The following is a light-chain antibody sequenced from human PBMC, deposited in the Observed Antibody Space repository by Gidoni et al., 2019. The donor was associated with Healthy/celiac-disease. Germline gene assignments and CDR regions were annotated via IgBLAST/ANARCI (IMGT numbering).Light chain of an antibody. V-gene: IGKV1-33*01. CDR2: DAS. J-gene: IGKJ5*01. CDR3: QQYDNRPIT. CDR1: QDISNY. Sequence: DIQMTQSPSSLSASVGDRVTITCQASQDISNYLNWYQQKPGKAPKLLIYDASNLETGVQSRFSGSGSGTDFTFTISSLQPEDIATYYCQQYDNRPITFXQXTRLEIK.